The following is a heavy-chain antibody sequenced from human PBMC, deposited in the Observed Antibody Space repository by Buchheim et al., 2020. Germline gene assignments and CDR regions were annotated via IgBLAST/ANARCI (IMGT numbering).Heavy chain of an antibody. CDR1: GGSISSYY. CDR3: ARHLIYCTSTSCYGGYYYGMDV. D-gene: IGHD2-2*01. J-gene: IGHJ6*02. CDR2: MYSSGST. V-gene: IGHV4-59*08. Sequence: QVQLQESGPGLVKPSETLSLTCTVSGGSISSYYWSWIRQPPGKGLEWIGYMYSSGSTNYKSSLKSRVSISADTSKNQLSLKLSSVTAADTAVYYCARHLIYCTSTSCYGGYYYGMDVWGQGTT.